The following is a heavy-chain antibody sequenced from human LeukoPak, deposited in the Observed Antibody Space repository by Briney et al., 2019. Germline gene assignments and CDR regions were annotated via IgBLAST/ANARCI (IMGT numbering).Heavy chain of an antibody. CDR2: ISSTGSTI. CDR3: ARPRRGYCTNGVCSLVDP. Sequence: GGSLRLSCAASGFIFSDYYMTWIRRAPGKGLEWVSYISSTGSTIYYADSVKGRFTISRDNAKNSLYLQMNSLRAEDTAVYYCARPRRGYCTNGVCSLVDPWGQGTLVTVSS. J-gene: IGHJ5*02. CDR1: GFIFSDYY. D-gene: IGHD2-8*01. V-gene: IGHV3-11*04.